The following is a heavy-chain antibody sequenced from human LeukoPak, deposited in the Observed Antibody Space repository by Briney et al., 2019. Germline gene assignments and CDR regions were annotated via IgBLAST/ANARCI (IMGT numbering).Heavy chain of an antibody. Sequence: PAGGSLRLSCAASGFTPSSCGMHWVRQAPGKGLEWVAVITYDGITTYFDDSVKGRFTISRDTSKSMLYLQMNSLRPEDTAAYYCVKEQSSGNYRTADFWGQGTLVTVSS. CDR1: GFTPSSCG. CDR3: VKEQSSGNYRTADF. J-gene: IGHJ4*02. CDR2: ITYDGITT. V-gene: IGHV3-30*18. D-gene: IGHD3-10*01.